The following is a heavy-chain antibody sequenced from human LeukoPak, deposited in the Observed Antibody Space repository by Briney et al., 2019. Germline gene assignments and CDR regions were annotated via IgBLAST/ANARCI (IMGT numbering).Heavy chain of an antibody. CDR2: ISSSSSYI. CDR3: ARDYIQISVAFDP. Sequence: GGSLRLSCAASGFTFSSYSMNWVRQAPGKGLEWVSSISSSSSYIYYADSVKGRFTISRDNAKNSLYLQMNSLRAEDTAVYYCARDYIQISVAFDPWGQGTLVTVSS. CDR1: GFTFSSYS. D-gene: IGHD4-11*01. V-gene: IGHV3-21*01. J-gene: IGHJ5*02.